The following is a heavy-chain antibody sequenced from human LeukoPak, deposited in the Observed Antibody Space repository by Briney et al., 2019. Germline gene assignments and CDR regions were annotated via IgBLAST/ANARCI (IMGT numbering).Heavy chain of an antibody. CDR1: GYTFTSYA. CDR3: ARGWPGPSGVPAAPLY. D-gene: IGHD2-2*01. J-gene: IGHJ4*02. V-gene: IGHV7-4-1*02. Sequence: ASVKVSCTASGYTFTSYAMNWVRQAPGQGLEWMGWINTNTGNPTYAQGFTGRFVFSLDTSVSTAYLQISSLKAEDTAVYYCARGWPGPSGVPAAPLYWGQGTLVTVSS. CDR2: INTNTGNP.